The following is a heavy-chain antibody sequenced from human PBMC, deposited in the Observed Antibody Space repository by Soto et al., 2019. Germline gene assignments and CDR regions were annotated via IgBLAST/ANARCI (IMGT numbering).Heavy chain of an antibody. CDR2: IRSIGGDT. Sequence: PGGSLRLSCSASGFRFRSYAMHWVRRAPGKGLEYAAGIRSIGGDTLYADSVKGRFTISRDQPKNTVFLQMSSLRIEDTAVYYCVKGRSGEYYFDAMDVWGQGTTVTVSS. V-gene: IGHV3-64D*06. CDR3: VKGRSGEYYFDAMDV. CDR1: GFRFRSYA. D-gene: IGHD3-9*01. J-gene: IGHJ6*02.